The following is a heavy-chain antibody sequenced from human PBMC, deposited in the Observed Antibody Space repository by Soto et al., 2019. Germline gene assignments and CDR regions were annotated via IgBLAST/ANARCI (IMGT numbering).Heavy chain of an antibody. CDR3: AREVIDCSSTSCYSVWLDP. D-gene: IGHD2-2*02. J-gene: IGHJ5*02. CDR2: INHSGVT. V-gene: IGHV4-34*01. Sequence: PSETLSLTCTVHGGSFGSYYWSWIRQSPGKGLEWIGDINHSGVTNYNPSLKSRVTISIDTSKNQFSLRLTSMTAADTAVYYCAREVIDCSSTSCYSVWLDPWGQGTLVTVSS. CDR1: GGSFGSYY.